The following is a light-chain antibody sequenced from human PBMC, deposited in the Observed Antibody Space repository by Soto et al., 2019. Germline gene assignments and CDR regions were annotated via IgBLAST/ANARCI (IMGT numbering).Light chain of an antibody. CDR3: QSYDSSLSGSV. CDR1: SSKIGAGHD. V-gene: IGLV1-40*01. J-gene: IGLJ3*02. Sequence: QSVLTQPPSVSGAARQRVTSSCTRSSSKIGAGHDVHWYQQLPGTAPKLLMYGDTNRRSGDPDRFSGSKSGTSASLAITGLQAEDEADYYCQSYDSSLSGSVFGGGTQLTVL. CDR2: GDT.